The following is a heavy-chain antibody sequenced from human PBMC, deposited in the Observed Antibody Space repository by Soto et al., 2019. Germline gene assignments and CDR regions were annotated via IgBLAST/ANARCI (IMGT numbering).Heavy chain of an antibody. J-gene: IGHJ4*02. CDR1: GGTISSWY. Sequence: SETLSLTCTVSGGTISSWYWSWIRQPPGKGLEWIGYIYYSGSTNCNPSLKSRVTISVDTSKNQFSLKLSSVTAADTAVYYCARRYGSAIDYWGQGTQVTVSS. CDR3: ARRYGSAIDY. CDR2: IYYSGST. D-gene: IGHD1-26*01. V-gene: IGHV4-59*08.